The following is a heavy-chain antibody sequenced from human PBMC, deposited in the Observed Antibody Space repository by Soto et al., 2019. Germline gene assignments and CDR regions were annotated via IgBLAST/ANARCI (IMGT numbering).Heavy chain of an antibody. V-gene: IGHV3-48*02. Sequence: PGGSLRLSCAASGFTFSSYSMNWVRQAPGKGLEWVSYISSSSSTIYYADSVKGRFTISRDNAKNSLYLQMNSLRDEDTAVYYCARSGYSYCIFVGATCLDYWGQGTLVTV. CDR2: ISSSSSTI. CDR3: ARSGYSYCIFVGATCLDY. J-gene: IGHJ4*02. D-gene: IGHD5-18*01. CDR1: GFTFSSYS.